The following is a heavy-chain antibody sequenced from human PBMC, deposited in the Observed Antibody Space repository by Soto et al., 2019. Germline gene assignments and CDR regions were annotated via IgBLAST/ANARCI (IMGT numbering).Heavy chain of an antibody. Sequence: TLSLTCAISGDSVSSNSAAWNWIRQSPSRGLECLGRTYYRSKWYNDYAVSVKSRITISPDTSKNQFSLQLNSVTPEDTAVYYCARGKQWLIHPYCYYGMDVWGQGTTVTVSS. CDR1: GDSVSSNSAA. CDR2: TYYRSKWYN. D-gene: IGHD6-19*01. J-gene: IGHJ6*02. V-gene: IGHV6-1*01. CDR3: ARGKQWLIHPYCYYGMDV.